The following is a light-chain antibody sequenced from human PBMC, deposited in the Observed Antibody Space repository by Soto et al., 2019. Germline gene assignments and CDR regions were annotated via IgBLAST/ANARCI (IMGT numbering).Light chain of an antibody. CDR1: QSVNSNY. J-gene: IGKJ1*01. V-gene: IGKV3-20*01. CDR3: QQYDSTPPT. Sequence: EIVLTQSPGTLSLSPGDRATLSCSASQSVNSNYLACYQRKPGQAPRLLIYGASNRATDIPYRFSASGSGTDFTLTITRREAEDFAVYYCQQYDSTPPTFGQGTKVEVK. CDR2: GAS.